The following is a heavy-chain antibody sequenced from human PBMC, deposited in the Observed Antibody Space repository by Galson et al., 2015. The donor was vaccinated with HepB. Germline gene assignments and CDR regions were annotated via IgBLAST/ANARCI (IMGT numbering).Heavy chain of an antibody. CDR3: ARGPASQGVPYFDH. J-gene: IGHJ4*02. Sequence: SVKVSCKASGYTFTGYYMHWVRQAPGQGLEWMGRINPSGGSPSYAQNFQGRVTMTRDTSTNTVYMELSSLTSEDTAVYYCARGPASQGVPYFDHWGQGTLVTVSS. CDR1: GYTFTGYY. V-gene: IGHV1-46*01. D-gene: IGHD2-8*01. CDR2: INPSGGSP.